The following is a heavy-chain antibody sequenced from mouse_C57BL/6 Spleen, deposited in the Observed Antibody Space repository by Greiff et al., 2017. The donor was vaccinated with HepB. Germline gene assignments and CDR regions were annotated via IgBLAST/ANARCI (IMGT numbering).Heavy chain of an antibody. D-gene: IGHD3-3*01. CDR2: ISNGGGST. Sequence: DVKLVESGGGLVQPGGSLKLSCAASGFTFSDYYMYWVRQTPEKRLEWVAYISNGGGSTYYPDTVKGRFTISRDNAKNTLYLQMSRLKSEDTAMYYCARHRKGYFDVWGTGTTVTVSS. V-gene: IGHV5-12*01. J-gene: IGHJ1*03. CDR1: GFTFSDYY. CDR3: ARHRKGYFDV.